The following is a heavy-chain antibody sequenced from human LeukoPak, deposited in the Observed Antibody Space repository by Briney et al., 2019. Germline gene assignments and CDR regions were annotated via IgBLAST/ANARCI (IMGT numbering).Heavy chain of an antibody. D-gene: IGHD6-13*01. J-gene: IGHJ4*02. V-gene: IGHV4-39*02. CDR3: AKDASYLSSWYYFDY. Sequence: SETLSLSCSVSGDSIRSGDSYWGWIRQPPGHGLEWIGTISYSGSTYYNPSLKSRVAISADTSKNQFSLKLNSVTAADTAVYYCAKDASYLSSWYYFDYWGQGTLVTVSS. CDR2: ISYSGST. CDR1: GDSIRSGDSY.